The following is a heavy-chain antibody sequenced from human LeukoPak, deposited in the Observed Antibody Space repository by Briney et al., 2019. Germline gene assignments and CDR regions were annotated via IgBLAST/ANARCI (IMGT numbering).Heavy chain of an antibody. Sequence: SQTLSLTCAISGDSVSSNSAAWNWIRQSPSRGLEWLGRTYYRSKWYNDYAVSVKSRITINPDTSKNQFSLQLNSVTPEDTAVYYCAREVSKSPDYNWNYAAFDYWGQGTLVNVSS. CDR2: TYYRSKWYN. J-gene: IGHJ4*02. CDR1: GDSVSSNSAA. V-gene: IGHV6-1*01. CDR3: AREVSKSPDYNWNYAAFDY. D-gene: IGHD1-7*01.